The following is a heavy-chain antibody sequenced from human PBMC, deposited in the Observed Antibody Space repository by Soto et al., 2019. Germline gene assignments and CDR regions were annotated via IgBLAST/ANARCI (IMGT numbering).Heavy chain of an antibody. CDR2: NNNRGDT. V-gene: IGHV4-31*11. CDR1: GSSIDNNGYS. D-gene: IGHD6-19*01. J-gene: IGHJ5*02. CDR3: ARGCSGWKALNLFDR. Sequence: QVHLQAAGPGLVIPSQTLTLTCAVSGSSIDNNGYSWTWIRQHPGKGPEWIGTNNNRGDTYYNTSLKRRLAISLVTSQNHFALLGNAVPSADTATYYCARGCSGWKALNLFDRWGQGIMGTVSS.